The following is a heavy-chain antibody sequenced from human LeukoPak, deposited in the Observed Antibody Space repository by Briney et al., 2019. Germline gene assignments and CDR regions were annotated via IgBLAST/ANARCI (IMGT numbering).Heavy chain of an antibody. Sequence: PGGSLRLSCAASGFTFDNYGMHWVRQAPGKGLEWVAFIRSDGGIKYYADSVKGRFTISRDNSKNTLYLQVNSQRAEDTAVYLCAKDVPAAYFDYWGQGTLVTVSS. D-gene: IGHD2-2*01. CDR2: IRSDGGIK. J-gene: IGHJ4*02. CDR1: GFTFDNYG. V-gene: IGHV3-30*02. CDR3: AKDVPAAYFDY.